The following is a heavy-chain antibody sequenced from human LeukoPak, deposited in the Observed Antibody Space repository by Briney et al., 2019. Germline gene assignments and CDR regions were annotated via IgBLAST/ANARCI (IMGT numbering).Heavy chain of an antibody. J-gene: IGHJ6*02. CDR2: IHTSGRT. V-gene: IGHV4-4*07. CDR3: ARDEPDYFFGMDV. D-gene: IGHD3-16*01. CDR1: GGSIRSYY. Sequence: SETLSLTCIVSGGSIRSYYWTWIRQPAGKGLEWIGRIHTSGRTNYNPSLKSRVTMSVDMSENQFSLMLSSVTAADTAVYYCARDEPDYFFGMDVWGQGTTVTVSS.